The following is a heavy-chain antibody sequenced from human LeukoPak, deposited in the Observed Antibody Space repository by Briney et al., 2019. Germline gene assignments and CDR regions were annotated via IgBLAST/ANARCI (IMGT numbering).Heavy chain of an antibody. CDR3: ARDGSGSYYWNWFDS. Sequence: GASVKVSCKASGYTLTGYYMHWVRQAPGQGLGWRGRTSPNSGGTYYAQKFQGRVTMSRDTAMSTAYMELSRLRSDDTAVYYCARDGSGSYYWNWFDSWGQGTLVTVSS. CDR1: GYTLTGYY. D-gene: IGHD3-10*01. V-gene: IGHV1-2*06. CDR2: TSPNSGGT. J-gene: IGHJ5*01.